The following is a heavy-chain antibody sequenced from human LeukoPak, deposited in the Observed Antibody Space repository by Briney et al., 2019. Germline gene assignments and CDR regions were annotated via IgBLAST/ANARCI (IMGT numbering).Heavy chain of an antibody. CDR1: GFTFSSYA. J-gene: IGHJ4*02. D-gene: IGHD6-13*01. CDR2: ISGSGVST. V-gene: IGHV3-23*01. CDR3: AKVRSPYSSTWSGLD. Sequence: GGSLRLSCAASGFTFSSYAISWVRQAPGKGLEWVSAISGSGVSTKYADSVKGRFTISRDNSKNTVYLQMNSLRAEDTAVYYCAKVRSPYSSTWSGLDWGQGTLVTVSS.